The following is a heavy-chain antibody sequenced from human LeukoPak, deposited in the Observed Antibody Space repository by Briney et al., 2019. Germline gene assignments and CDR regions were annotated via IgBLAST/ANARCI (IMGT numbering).Heavy chain of an antibody. D-gene: IGHD6-13*01. CDR1: GGTFSSYA. V-gene: IGHV1-69*01. CDR3: ARDVRRVCEN. J-gene: IGHJ4*02. CDR2: IIPIFGTA. Sequence: ASVKVSRKASGGTFSSYAISWVRQAPGQGLEWMGGIIPIFGTANYAQKFQGRVTITADESTSTAYMELSSLRSEDTAVYYCARDVRRVCENWGQGTLVTVSS.